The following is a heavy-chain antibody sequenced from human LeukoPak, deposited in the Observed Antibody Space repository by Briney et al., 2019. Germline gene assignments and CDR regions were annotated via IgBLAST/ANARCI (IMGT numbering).Heavy chain of an antibody. Sequence: GGSLRLSCAASGFTFSSYGMQWVSHAPGKGREWVAVIWYDGSNKYYADSVKGRFTISRDNSKNTLYLQMKSLRAEDTAVYYCAREYYYDSSRYPDYWGQGTLVTVSS. J-gene: IGHJ4*02. CDR2: IWYDGSNK. D-gene: IGHD3-22*01. CDR3: AREYYYDSSRYPDY. V-gene: IGHV3-33*01. CDR1: GFTFSSYG.